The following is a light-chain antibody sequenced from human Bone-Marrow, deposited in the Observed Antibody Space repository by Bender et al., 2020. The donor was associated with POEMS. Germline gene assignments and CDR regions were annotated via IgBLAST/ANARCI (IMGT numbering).Light chain of an antibody. CDR1: NSNIGTNA. J-gene: IGLJ3*02. Sequence: QSVLTQPPSASGTPGQRVTISCSGSNSNIGTNAVNWYQQFPGTAPKLLIYSDNQRPSGVPDRFCAFKSGTSASLAISGLQSEDEADYYGAAWDAGLSGGVFGGGTKLTVL. CDR3: AAWDAGLSGGV. V-gene: IGLV1-44*01. CDR2: SDN.